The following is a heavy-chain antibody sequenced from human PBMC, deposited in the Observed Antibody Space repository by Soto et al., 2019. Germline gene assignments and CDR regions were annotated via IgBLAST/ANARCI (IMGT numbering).Heavy chain of an antibody. D-gene: IGHD5-12*01. CDR3: ASMPREYSGYDLGY. CDR2: ISSSSSYI. Sequence: EVQLVESGGGLVKPGGSLRLSCAASGFTFSSYSMNWVRQAPGKGLEWVSSISSSSSYIYYADSVKGRFTISRDNAKNSLYLQMNSLRAEDTAVYYCASMPREYSGYDLGYWGQGTLVTGYS. J-gene: IGHJ4*02. CDR1: GFTFSSYS. V-gene: IGHV3-21*01.